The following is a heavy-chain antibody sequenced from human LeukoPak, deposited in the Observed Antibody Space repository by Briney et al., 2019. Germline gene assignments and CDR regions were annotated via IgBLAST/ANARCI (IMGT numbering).Heavy chain of an antibody. CDR1: GGSFSNYY. J-gene: IGHJ4*01. Sequence: SETLSLTCTVSGGSFSNYYWSWIRQPAGEGLEWIGRVYASGTTNYNPSLKSRVSISMDQSMNQVSLKLRSVTAADTAAYYCARSYGGNPMYFFDSWGHGTLVTVSS. V-gene: IGHV4-4*07. CDR3: ARSYGGNPMYFFDS. CDR2: VYASGTT. D-gene: IGHD4-23*01.